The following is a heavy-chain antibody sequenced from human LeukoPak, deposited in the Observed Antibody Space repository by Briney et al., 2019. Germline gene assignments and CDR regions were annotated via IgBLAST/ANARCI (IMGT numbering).Heavy chain of an antibody. Sequence: GASVKVSCKASGGTFSSYGISWVRQAPGQGLEWMGWISAYNGNTNYAQKLQGRVTMTTDTSTSTAYMELRSLRSDDTAVYYCARDGGYSSSWREFDPWGQGTLVTVSS. CDR2: ISAYNGNT. D-gene: IGHD6-13*01. CDR1: GGTFSSYG. J-gene: IGHJ5*02. V-gene: IGHV1-18*01. CDR3: ARDGGYSSSWREFDP.